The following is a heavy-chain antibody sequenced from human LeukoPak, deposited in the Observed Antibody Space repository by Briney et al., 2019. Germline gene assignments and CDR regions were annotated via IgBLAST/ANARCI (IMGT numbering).Heavy chain of an antibody. Sequence: GGSLRLSCAASGFTFDDYAMHWVRHAPGKGLEWVSGISWNTGSIGYADSVKGRFTISRDNAKNSLYLQMNSLRAEDTALYYCAKDRSSSGYDAFDIWGQGTMVTVSS. CDR3: AKDRSSSGYDAFDI. CDR1: GFTFDDYA. CDR2: ISWNTGSI. D-gene: IGHD3-22*01. V-gene: IGHV3-9*01. J-gene: IGHJ3*02.